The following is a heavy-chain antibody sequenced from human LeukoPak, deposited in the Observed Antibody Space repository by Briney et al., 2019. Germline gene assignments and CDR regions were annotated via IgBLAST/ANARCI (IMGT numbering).Heavy chain of an antibody. J-gene: IGHJ4*02. CDR3: ARVGGGSLNQLDY. CDR2: INPNSGGT. D-gene: IGHD1-26*01. Sequence: ASVKVSCKASGYTFTGYYMHWVRQAPGQGLEWMGWINPNSGGTNYAQKFQGRVTMTRDTSISTAYMELSRLRSDETAVYYCARVGGGSLNQLDYWGQGTLVTVSS. V-gene: IGHV1-2*02. CDR1: GYTFTGYY.